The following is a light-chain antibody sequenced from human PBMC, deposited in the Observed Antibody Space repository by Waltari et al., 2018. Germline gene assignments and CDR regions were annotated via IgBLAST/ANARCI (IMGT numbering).Light chain of an antibody. CDR3: QQANSFPFT. CDR2: AAS. CDR1: QGISIW. Sequence: DIQMTQSPSSVSASVGDTVTITCRASQGISIWLAWYPQKPGRIPNLLIYAASSLESGVPSRFSGSGSGTDFTLTITNLQPEDFATYYCQQANSFPFTFGGGTKVEI. V-gene: IGKV1D-12*01. J-gene: IGKJ4*01.